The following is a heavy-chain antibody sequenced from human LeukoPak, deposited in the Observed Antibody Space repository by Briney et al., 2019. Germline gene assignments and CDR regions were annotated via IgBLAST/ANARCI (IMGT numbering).Heavy chain of an antibody. CDR3: AKDPTMIVVVIPDY. J-gene: IGHJ4*02. Sequence: GGSLRLSCAASGLTFSSYAMSWVRQAPGKGLEWVSAISGSGGSTYYADSVKGRFTISRDNYKNTLYLQMNSLRAEGTAVYYCAKDPTMIVVVIPDYWGQGTLVTVSS. CDR1: GLTFSSYA. CDR2: ISGSGGST. V-gene: IGHV3-23*01. D-gene: IGHD3-22*01.